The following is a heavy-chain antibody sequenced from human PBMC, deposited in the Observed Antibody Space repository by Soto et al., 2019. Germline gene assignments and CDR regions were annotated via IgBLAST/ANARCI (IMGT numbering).Heavy chain of an antibody. Sequence: PGGSLRLSCAASGFTFSNAWINWVRQAPGKGLEWVGRVKSKNDGGTTDFAAPVKGRFAISRDDSKNMVYLEMNSLQTEDTAIYYCTTDSYITSIIVRFDYWGRGTLVTVSS. J-gene: IGHJ4*01. V-gene: IGHV3-15*07. CDR1: GFTFSNAW. CDR2: VKSKNDGGTT. CDR3: TTDSYITSIIVRFDY. D-gene: IGHD3-22*01.